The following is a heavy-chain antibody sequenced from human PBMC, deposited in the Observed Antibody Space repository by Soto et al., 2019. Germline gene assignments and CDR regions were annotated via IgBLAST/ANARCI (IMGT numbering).Heavy chain of an antibody. V-gene: IGHV1-18*01. CDR3: ARALWTLSPSQFSVTTMDN. J-gene: IGHJ4*02. CDR2: ISPYNGDT. CDR1: GYTFFSYG. D-gene: IGHD3-22*01. Sequence: QVQLVQSGAEVKKAGASVKVSCKASGYTFFSYGISWVRQAPGQGLEWMGWISPYNGDTNYALNLQGRVSMTTDTSTSTAYMELRSLKSDDTAVYYCARALWTLSPSQFSVTTMDNWGQGTLVTVSS.